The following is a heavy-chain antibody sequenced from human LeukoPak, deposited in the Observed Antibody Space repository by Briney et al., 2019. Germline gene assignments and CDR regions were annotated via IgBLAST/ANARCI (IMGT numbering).Heavy chain of an antibody. CDR2: ISGSGGST. J-gene: IGHJ6*02. V-gene: IGHV3-23*01. D-gene: IGHD3-3*01. CDR1: GGSISSGGYY. CDR3: TTTQTRLFWSGYYLDYYYGMDV. Sequence: ETLSLTCTVSGGSISSGGYYWSWVRQAPGKGLEWVSAISGSGGSTYYADSVKGRFTISRDDSKNTLYLQMNSLKTEDTAVYYCTTTQTRLFWSGYYLDYYYGMDVWGQGTTVTVSS.